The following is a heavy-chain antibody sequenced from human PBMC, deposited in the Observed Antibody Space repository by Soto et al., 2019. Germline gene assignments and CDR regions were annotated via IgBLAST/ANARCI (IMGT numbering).Heavy chain of an antibody. CDR2: ISGSGGST. CDR1: GFTFSSYA. CDR3: AKYDSSSWYSWSGRGYDY. Sequence: GGSLRLSCAASGFTFSSYAMSWVRQAPGKGLEWVSAISGSGGSTYYADSVKGRFTISRDNSKNTLDLQMNSLRAEDTAVYDCAKYDSSSWYSWSGRGYDYWGQGTLVTVSS. V-gene: IGHV3-23*01. J-gene: IGHJ4*02. D-gene: IGHD6-13*01.